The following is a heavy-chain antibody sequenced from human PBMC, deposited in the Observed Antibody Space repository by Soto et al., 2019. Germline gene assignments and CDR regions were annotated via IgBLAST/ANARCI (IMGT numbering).Heavy chain of an antibody. CDR1: GYTFTGYY. D-gene: IGHD5-18*01. CDR3: ARMRTAMVDYYYYGMDV. Sequence: ASLKVSCKASGYTFTGYYMHWVRQAPGQGLEWMGWINPNSGGTNYAQKFQGRVTMTRDTSISTAYMELSRLRSDDTAVYYCARMRTAMVDYYYYGMDVWGQGTTVTVSS. CDR2: INPNSGGT. J-gene: IGHJ6*02. V-gene: IGHV1-2*02.